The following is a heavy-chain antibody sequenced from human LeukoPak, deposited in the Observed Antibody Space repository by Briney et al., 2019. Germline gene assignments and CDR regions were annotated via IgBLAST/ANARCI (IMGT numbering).Heavy chain of an antibody. CDR3: AREPPLGNFDY. V-gene: IGHV3-74*01. CDR1: GFTFNSYW. J-gene: IGHJ4*02. Sequence: PGGSLRLSCAASGFTFNSYWIHWVRQAPGKGLMWVSRINSDESSTSYADSVKGRFTISRDNAKNSLYLQMNSLRAEDTAVYYCAREPPLGNFDYWGQGTLVTVSS. CDR2: INSDESST.